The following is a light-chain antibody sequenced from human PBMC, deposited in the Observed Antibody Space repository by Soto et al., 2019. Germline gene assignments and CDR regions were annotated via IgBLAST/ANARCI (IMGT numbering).Light chain of an antibody. Sequence: QPVLTQPPSVSAAPGQKVTISCSGSSSNIGNNYVSWYQQVPGTAPKLLISENDKRPSGIPDRFSGSKSGTSATLDITGLQTGDEADYYCGTWANRLSVRVFCGGTQLTVL. J-gene: IGLJ3*02. CDR1: SSNIGNNY. CDR2: END. V-gene: IGLV1-51*02. CDR3: GTWANRLSVRV.